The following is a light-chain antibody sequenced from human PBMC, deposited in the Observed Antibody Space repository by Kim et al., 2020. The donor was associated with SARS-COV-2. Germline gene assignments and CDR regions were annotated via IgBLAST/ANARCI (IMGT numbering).Light chain of an antibody. J-gene: IGLJ3*02. Sequence: GQKVTISCSGSSSNIGNNFVSWYQQPPGTAPKRLLYDNDKRPSGIPDRFSGSKSGTSATLGITGFQTGDEADYYCGTWDTSLSAWVFGGGTQLTVL. CDR2: DND. V-gene: IGLV1-51*01. CDR1: SSNIGNNF. CDR3: GTWDTSLSAWV.